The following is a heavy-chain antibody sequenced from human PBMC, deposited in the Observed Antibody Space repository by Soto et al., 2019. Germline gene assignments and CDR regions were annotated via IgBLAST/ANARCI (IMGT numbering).Heavy chain of an antibody. D-gene: IGHD4-17*01. CDR1: GGFISSGGYY. Sequence: SETLSLTCTVSGGFISSGGYYWSWIRQHPGKGLEWIGYIYYSGSTYYNPSLKSRVTISVDTSKNQFSLKLSSVTAADTAVYYCARVTVTTGGFDYWGQGTLVTVSS. J-gene: IGHJ4*02. V-gene: IGHV4-31*03. CDR2: IYYSGST. CDR3: ARVTVTTGGFDY.